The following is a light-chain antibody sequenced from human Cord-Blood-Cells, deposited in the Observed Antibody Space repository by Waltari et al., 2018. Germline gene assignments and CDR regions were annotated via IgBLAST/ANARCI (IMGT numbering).Light chain of an antibody. J-gene: IGLJ3*02. CDR2: YVS. Sequence: QSALTQPASVSGSPGQSITISCTGTSSDVGGYNYVSWYQQHPGKAPKLMIYYVSNRPSGVSNSFAGSKSGNTASLTISGLQAEDEADYYCSSYTSSSTWVFGGGTKLTVL. CDR3: SSYTSSSTWV. V-gene: IGLV2-14*01. CDR1: SSDVGGYNY.